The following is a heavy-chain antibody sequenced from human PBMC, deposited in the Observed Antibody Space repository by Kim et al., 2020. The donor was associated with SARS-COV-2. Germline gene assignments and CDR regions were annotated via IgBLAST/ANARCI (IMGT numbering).Heavy chain of an antibody. V-gene: IGHV3-7*01. CDR3: TTKNY. CDR2: NRDGNGQ. Sequence: NRDGNGQNYVGSLRVRVTISRDNTRNSMYLQMESLRAEDTAVYYCTTKNYWGQGTLVTVSS. J-gene: IGHJ4*02.